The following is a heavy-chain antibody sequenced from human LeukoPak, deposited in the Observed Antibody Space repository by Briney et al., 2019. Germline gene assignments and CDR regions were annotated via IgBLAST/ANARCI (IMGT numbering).Heavy chain of an antibody. CDR1: GYTFTSYG. D-gene: IGHD3-22*01. J-gene: IGHJ4*02. Sequence: ASVKVSCKASGYTFTSYGITWVRQAPGQGLEWMGWISAYNGSTNYAQKLQGRVTMTTDISTSTAYMELRSLRSDDTAVYYCARDKSRYYYYDSSGSFPFDYWGQGTLVTVSS. CDR3: ARDKSRYYYYDSSGSFPFDY. CDR2: ISAYNGST. V-gene: IGHV1-18*01.